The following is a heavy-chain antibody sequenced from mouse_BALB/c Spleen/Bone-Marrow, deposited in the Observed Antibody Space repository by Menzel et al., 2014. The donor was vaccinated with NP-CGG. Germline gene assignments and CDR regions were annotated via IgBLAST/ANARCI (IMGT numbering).Heavy chain of an antibody. V-gene: IGHV14-3*02. CDR1: GSNSKDTY. CDR3: AFYFYGSSLFAY. D-gene: IGHD1-1*01. Sequence: VQVQQSGAEVARPWALDQLSCTVAGSNSKDTYMHWVKQRPEQGQEWNGTIDPANGNIKYDPKSQAKATTTIDSSSNTSYLQHSSLTAEDTAVCCCAFYFYGSSLFAYWGQGTLGTVSA. CDR2: IDPANGNI. J-gene: IGHJ3*01.